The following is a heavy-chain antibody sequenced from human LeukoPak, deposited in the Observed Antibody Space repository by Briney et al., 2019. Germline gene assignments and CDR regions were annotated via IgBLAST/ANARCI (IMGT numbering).Heavy chain of an antibody. CDR2: IYSGGST. D-gene: IGHD6-19*01. Sequence: PGGSLRLSCAASGFTVSSNYMSWVRQAPGKGLEWVSVIYSGGSTYYADSVKGRFAISRDNSKNTLYLQMNSLRVEDTAVYYCAKLGGAVAGYTWFDPWGQGTLVTVSS. V-gene: IGHV3-53*01. J-gene: IGHJ5*02. CDR3: AKLGGAVAGYTWFDP. CDR1: GFTVSSNY.